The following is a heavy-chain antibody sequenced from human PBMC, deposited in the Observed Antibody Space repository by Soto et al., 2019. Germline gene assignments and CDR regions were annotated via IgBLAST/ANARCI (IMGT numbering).Heavy chain of an antibody. CDR1: GFTFSNAW. D-gene: IGHD3-10*01. CDR2: IKSKTDGGTT. Sequence: EVQLVESGGGLVKPGGSLRLSCAASGFTFSNAWMSWVRHAPGKGLEWVGRIKSKTDGGTTDYAAPVKGRFTISRDDSKNTLYLQMNSLKTEDTAVYYCTTEGSTRYYYYGMDVWGQGTTVTVSS. J-gene: IGHJ6*02. CDR3: TTEGSTRYYYYGMDV. V-gene: IGHV3-15*01.